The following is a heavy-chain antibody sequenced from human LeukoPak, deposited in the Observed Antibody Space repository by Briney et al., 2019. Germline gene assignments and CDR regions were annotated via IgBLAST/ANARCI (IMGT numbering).Heavy chain of an antibody. CDR3: ARAVDTSQYYYDSSGSVDY. D-gene: IGHD3-22*01. CDR1: GYTFTSYG. Sequence: ASVKVSCKASGYTFTSYGISWVRQAPGQGLEWMGWISAYNGNTNYAQKLQGRVTMTTDTSTSTAYMELRSLRPDDTAVYYCARAVDTSQYYYDSSGSVDYWGQGTLVTVSS. V-gene: IGHV1-18*01. J-gene: IGHJ4*02. CDR2: ISAYNGNT.